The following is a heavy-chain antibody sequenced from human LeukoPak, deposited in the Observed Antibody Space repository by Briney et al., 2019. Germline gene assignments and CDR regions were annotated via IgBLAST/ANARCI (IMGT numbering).Heavy chain of an antibody. Sequence: GASVKVSCKASGYTFTDYYIHSVRQAPGQGLEWMGWINLNSGDTYYAQNFQDRVTMTGDASISTAYLELSSLRSDDTAVFYCARSYFDVLTNYYMWLAPWGQGTLVTVSS. CDR2: INLNSGDT. V-gene: IGHV1-2*02. D-gene: IGHD3-9*01. J-gene: IGHJ5*02. CDR3: ARSYFDVLTNYYMWLAP. CDR1: GYTFTDYY.